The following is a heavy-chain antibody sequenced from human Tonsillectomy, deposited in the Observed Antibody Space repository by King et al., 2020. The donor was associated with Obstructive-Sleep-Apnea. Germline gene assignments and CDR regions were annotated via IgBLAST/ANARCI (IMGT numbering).Heavy chain of an antibody. CDR3: ARESRAYSYSYPCVY. Sequence: VQLVESGGGVVQPGRSLTLSCGASGFIFRSYAMHWFLQAPGKGLEWVALISNAGTNICSSDSVKGLCTISRDNSKNTLYLQMNSLRGEDTAVYYCARESRAYSYSYPCVYWGQGTLVTVSS. CDR2: ISNAGTNI. J-gene: IGHJ4*02. V-gene: IGHV3-30*04. D-gene: IGHD5-18*01. CDR1: GFIFRSYA.